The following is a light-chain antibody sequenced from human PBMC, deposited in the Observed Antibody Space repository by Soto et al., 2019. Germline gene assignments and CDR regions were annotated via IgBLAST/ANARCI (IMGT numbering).Light chain of an antibody. Sequence: QSALTQPASVSGSPGQSITISCTGTNSDVGSYNLASWYQQHPGKAPKLVIYEVSQRPSGVSNRFSGSKSGNTASLTISGLQADDEADYYCRSYAGSSAYVFGTGTKLTVL. CDR2: EVS. J-gene: IGLJ1*01. V-gene: IGLV2-23*02. CDR3: RSYAGSSAYV. CDR1: NSDVGSYNL.